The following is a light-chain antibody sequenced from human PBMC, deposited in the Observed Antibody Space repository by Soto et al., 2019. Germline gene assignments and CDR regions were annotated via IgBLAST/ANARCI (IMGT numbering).Light chain of an antibody. Sequence: DIQMTQSPSTLSASVGDRVIITCWASQTISTWLAWYQQKPGKAPKLLIYEASTLESGVPSRFSGSGSGTEFTLTISSLQPDDFATYFCQQYDGNWWTFGQGTKVDIK. V-gene: IGKV1-5*03. J-gene: IGKJ1*01. CDR1: QTISTW. CDR2: EAS. CDR3: QQYDGNWWT.